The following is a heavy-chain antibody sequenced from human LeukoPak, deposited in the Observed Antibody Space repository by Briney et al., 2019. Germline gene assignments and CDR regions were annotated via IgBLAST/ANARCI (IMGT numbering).Heavy chain of an antibody. CDR1: GFTYGDYA. Sequence: GGSLRLSRTASGFTYGDYAVSWVRQAPGKGLEWVGFIRSKPYGGTRDYAASVKGRFTISRDDYKSIAYLQMNSLKTEDTAVYYCTRVYYYDSSGEYYFDYWGQGILVTVSS. CDR3: TRVYYYDSSGEYYFDY. J-gene: IGHJ4*02. CDR2: IRSKPYGGTR. V-gene: IGHV3-49*04. D-gene: IGHD3-22*01.